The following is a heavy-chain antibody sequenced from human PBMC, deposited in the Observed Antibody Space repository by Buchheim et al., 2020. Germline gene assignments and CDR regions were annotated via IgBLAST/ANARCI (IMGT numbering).Heavy chain of an antibody. CDR2: IYSGGSA. D-gene: IGHD5-18*01. V-gene: IGHV3-66*01. Sequence: EVQVVESGGDLVPPGGSLRLSCAASGFTVSGNYMTWVRQAPGKGLEWVSTIYSGGSAYYADSVKGRFTIASDSSKNTVYLHMNSLRAEDTAVYYCARDKSNPVKVETSYYYYYGMDVWGQGTT. J-gene: IGHJ6*02. CDR1: GFTVSGNY. CDR3: ARDKSNPVKVETSYYYYYGMDV.